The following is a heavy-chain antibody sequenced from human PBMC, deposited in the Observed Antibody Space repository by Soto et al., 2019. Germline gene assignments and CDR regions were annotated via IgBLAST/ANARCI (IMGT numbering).Heavy chain of an antibody. CDR1: GYTFTSYY. CDR2: INPSGGST. V-gene: IGHV1-46*01. J-gene: IGHJ5*02. Sequence: EASVKVSCKASGYTFTSYYMHWVRQAPGQGLEWMGIINPSGGSTSYAQRFQGRVTMTRDTSTSTVYMELSSLRSEDTAVYYCARGGYCSSTSCPGFDPWGQGTLVTVSS. D-gene: IGHD2-2*01. CDR3: ARGGYCSSTSCPGFDP.